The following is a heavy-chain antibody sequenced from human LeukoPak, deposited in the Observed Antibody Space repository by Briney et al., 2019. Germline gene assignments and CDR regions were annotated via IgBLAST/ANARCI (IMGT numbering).Heavy chain of an antibody. Sequence: SETLSLTCTVSGGSISSGDYYWSWIRQPPGKGLEWIGYIYYSGSTYYNPSLKSRVTISVDTSTNQFSLKLSSVTAADTAVYYCARASYCGGDCYSGFDPWGQGTLVTVSS. J-gene: IGHJ5*02. CDR3: ARASYCGGDCYSGFDP. CDR1: GGSISSGDYY. V-gene: IGHV4-30-4*01. CDR2: IYYSGST. D-gene: IGHD2-21*02.